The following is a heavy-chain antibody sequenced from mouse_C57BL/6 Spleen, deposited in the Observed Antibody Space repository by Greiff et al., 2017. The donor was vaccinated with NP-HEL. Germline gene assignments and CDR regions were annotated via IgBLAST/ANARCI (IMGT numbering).Heavy chain of an antibody. CDR3: TRDYDVYFDY. D-gene: IGHD2-3*01. V-gene: IGHV5-9-1*02. J-gene: IGHJ2*01. CDR1: GFTFSSYA. CDR2: ISSGGDYI. Sequence: EVKLMESGEGLVKPGGSLKLSCAASGFTFSSYAMSWVRQTPEKRLEWVAYISSGGDYIYYADTVKGRFTRARDNTRNTLYLQISRLKTEDTAMYYCTRDYDVYFDYWGQGTTLTVSS.